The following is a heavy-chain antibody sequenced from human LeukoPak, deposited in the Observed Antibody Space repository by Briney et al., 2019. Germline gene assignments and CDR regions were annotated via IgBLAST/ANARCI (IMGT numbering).Heavy chain of an antibody. CDR1: GYTFTAHY. D-gene: IGHD1-1*01. V-gene: IGHV1-2*02. J-gene: IGHJ4*02. Sequence: ASVKVSCKTSGYTFTAHYIHWVRQAPGQRLEWIVWINPNNCDTNYAQKFQGGVTMTRDTSISTDYMEMSSLRSDDTAVYYCARVSAAAGTYPSDSWGQGTLVTVSS. CDR2: INPNNCDT. CDR3: ARVSAAAGTYPSDS.